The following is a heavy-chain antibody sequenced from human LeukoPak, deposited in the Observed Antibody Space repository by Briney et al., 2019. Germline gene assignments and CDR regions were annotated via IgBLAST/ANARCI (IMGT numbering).Heavy chain of an antibody. CDR1: GFPFSSYG. CDR3: ARDRDSSSWSSRRVGDYFDY. D-gene: IGHD6-13*01. V-gene: IGHV3-30*03. CDR2: ISNDGNNK. Sequence: PGLSLRLSCAASGFPFSSYGMHWVRQAPGKGLEWVAAISNDGNNKFYADSVKGRFTISRDNPKNTVNLQMNSLRAEDTAVYYCARDRDSSSWSSRRVGDYFDYWGQGTLVTVSS. J-gene: IGHJ4*02.